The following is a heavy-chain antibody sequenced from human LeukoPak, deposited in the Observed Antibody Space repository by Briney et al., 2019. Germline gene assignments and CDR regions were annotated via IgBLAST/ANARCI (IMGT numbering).Heavy chain of an antibody. CDR3: ATSGWYLLPGVY. CDR2: IYTSGST. V-gene: IGHV4-59*10. CDR1: GGSFSGYY. J-gene: IGHJ4*02. Sequence: PSETLSLTCAVYGGSFSGYYWSWIRQPPGKGLEWIGRIYTSGSTNYNPSLKSRVTMSVDTSKNQFSLKLSSVTAADTAVYYCATSGWYLLPGVYWGQGTLVTVSS. D-gene: IGHD6-19*01.